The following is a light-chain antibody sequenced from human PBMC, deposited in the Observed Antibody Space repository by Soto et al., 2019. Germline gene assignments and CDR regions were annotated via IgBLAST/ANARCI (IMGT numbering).Light chain of an antibody. Sequence: QSALTQPASVSGSPGQSITISCTGTSSDIGAYNYVSWYQHHPGKAPELMIYEVTHRPSGVSNRFSGSKSVNTASLTISGLQAEDEADYYCSSYTSSSSWVFGGGTKLTVL. CDR2: EVT. J-gene: IGLJ3*02. CDR3: SSYTSSSSWV. CDR1: SSDIGAYNY. V-gene: IGLV2-14*01.